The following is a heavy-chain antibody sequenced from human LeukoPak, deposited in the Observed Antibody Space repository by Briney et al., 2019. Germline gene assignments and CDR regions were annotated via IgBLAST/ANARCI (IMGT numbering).Heavy chain of an antibody. Sequence: GASVKVSCKASGGTFNSYAISWVRQAPGQGLEWMGGIIPIFGTANYAQKFQGRVTITADESTSTAYMELSSLRSEDTAVYYCAREIGDSSGYFYFDYWGQGTLVTVSS. D-gene: IGHD3-22*01. CDR1: GGTFNSYA. CDR2: IIPIFGTA. J-gene: IGHJ4*02. V-gene: IGHV1-69*13. CDR3: AREIGDSSGYFYFDY.